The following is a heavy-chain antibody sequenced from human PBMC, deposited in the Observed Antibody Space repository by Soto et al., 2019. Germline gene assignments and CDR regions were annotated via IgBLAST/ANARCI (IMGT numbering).Heavy chain of an antibody. Sequence: EVQLLESGGGLVQPGGSLRLSCAASGFTLTTYAMTWVRQPPGKGLEWVSSMNGAGTSTSYADSVKGRFTTSRDNSNNTLDLEMNSLRAEDTAVYYCARGGADHYHYGMDVWGQGTTVIVSS. CDR2: MNGAGTST. J-gene: IGHJ6*02. D-gene: IGHD3-10*01. V-gene: IGHV3-23*01. CDR3: ARGGADHYHYGMDV. CDR1: GFTLTTYA.